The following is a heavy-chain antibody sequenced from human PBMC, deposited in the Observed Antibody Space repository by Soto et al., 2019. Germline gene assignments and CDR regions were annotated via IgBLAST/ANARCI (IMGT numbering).Heavy chain of an antibody. D-gene: IGHD5-12*01. CDR3: ERQRVATIIIRDFDY. Sequence: PSETLSLTCTVSGGSISSSSYYWGWIRQPPGKGLEWIGSIYYSGSTYYNPSLKSRVTISVDTSKNQFSLKLSSVTAADTAVYYCERQRVATIIIRDFDYWGQGTLVTVYS. V-gene: IGHV4-39*01. J-gene: IGHJ4*02. CDR1: GGSISSSSYY. CDR2: IYYSGST.